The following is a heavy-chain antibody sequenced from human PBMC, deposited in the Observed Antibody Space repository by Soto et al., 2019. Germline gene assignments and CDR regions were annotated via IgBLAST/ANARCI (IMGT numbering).Heavy chain of an antibody. V-gene: IGHV3-33*01. J-gene: IGHJ6*02. D-gene: IGHD3-10*01. Sequence: GGSLRLSCAASGFTFSSYGMHWVRQAPGKGLEWVAVIWYDGSNKYYADSVKGRFTISRDNSKNTLYLQMNSLRAEDTAVYYCAREDDAGLSLWFGEGGGMDVWGQGTTVTVSS. CDR2: IWYDGSNK. CDR3: AREDDAGLSLWFGEGGGMDV. CDR1: GFTFSSYG.